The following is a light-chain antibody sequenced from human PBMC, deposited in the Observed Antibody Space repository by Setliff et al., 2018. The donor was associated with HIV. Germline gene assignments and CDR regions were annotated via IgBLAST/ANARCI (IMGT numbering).Light chain of an antibody. V-gene: IGLV1-47*01. CDR2: RNN. Sequence: PPSASGAPGQRVTISCSGSSSNIGRNYVYWYQQLPGTTPKLLIYRNNQRPSGVPDRFSGSKSGTSASLAISGLRSEYEADYYCAAWDNSLSGSYVFGTGTKVTVL. J-gene: IGLJ1*01. CDR1: SSNIGRNY. CDR3: AAWDNSLSGSYV.